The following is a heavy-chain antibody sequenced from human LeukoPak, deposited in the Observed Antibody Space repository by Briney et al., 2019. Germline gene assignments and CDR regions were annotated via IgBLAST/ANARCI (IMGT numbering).Heavy chain of an antibody. CDR3: ARQDTAMVRDWFDP. CDR1: GGSFSGYY. V-gene: IGHV4-34*01. Sequence: PSETLSLTCAVYGGSFSGYYWSWLRQPPGKGLEWIGEINHSGSTNYNPSLKSRVTISVDTSKNQFSLKLSSVTAADTAVYYCARQDTAMVRDWFDPWGQGTLVTVSS. D-gene: IGHD5-18*01. CDR2: INHSGST. J-gene: IGHJ5*02.